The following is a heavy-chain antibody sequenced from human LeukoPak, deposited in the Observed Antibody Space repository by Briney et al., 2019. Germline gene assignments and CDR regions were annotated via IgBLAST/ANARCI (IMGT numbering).Heavy chain of an antibody. CDR2: INHSGST. D-gene: IGHD3-10*01. CDR3: ARHARPLYYYGSGPKYYFDY. CDR1: GGSFSGYY. Sequence: SETLSLTCAVYGGSFSGYYWSWIRQPPGKGLEWIGEINHSGSTNYNPSLKSRVTISVDTSKNQFSLKLGSVTAADTAVYYCARHARPLYYYGSGPKYYFDYWGQGTLVTVSS. V-gene: IGHV4-34*01. J-gene: IGHJ4*02.